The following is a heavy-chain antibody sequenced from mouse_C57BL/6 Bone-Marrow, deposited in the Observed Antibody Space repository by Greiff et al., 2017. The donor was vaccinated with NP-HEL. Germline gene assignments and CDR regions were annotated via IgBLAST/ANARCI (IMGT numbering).Heavy chain of an antibody. Sequence: VQLKESGAELVRPGASVKLSCTASGFNIKDDYMHWVKQRPEQGLEWIGWIDPENGDTEYASKFQGKATITADTSSNTAYLQLSSLTSEDTAVYYCTALAQATLFAYWGQGTMATVSA. CDR3: TALAQATLFAY. CDR1: GFNIKDDY. V-gene: IGHV14-4*01. D-gene: IGHD3-2*02. CDR2: IDPENGDT. J-gene: IGHJ3*01.